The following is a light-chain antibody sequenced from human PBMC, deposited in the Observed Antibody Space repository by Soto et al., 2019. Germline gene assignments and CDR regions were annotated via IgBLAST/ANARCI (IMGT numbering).Light chain of an antibody. CDR1: QTVNRNY. CDR2: GVS. CDR3: QQYIDWPRT. J-gene: IGKJ1*01. Sequence: EIVLTQSPGTLASSLGDGATLSCRASQTVNRNYLAWYHQKPGQPPRLLIYGVSNRATGVPDRFSGGGSGTEFTLTIVRLEPDDFGTYYCQQYIDWPRTFGQGTRVEVK. V-gene: IGKV3-20*01.